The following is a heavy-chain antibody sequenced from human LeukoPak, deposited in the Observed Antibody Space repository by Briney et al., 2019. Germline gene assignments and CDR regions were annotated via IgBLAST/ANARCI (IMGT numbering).Heavy chain of an antibody. CDR3: ARAVESSVRFDD. CDR2: IYYSGST. V-gene: IGHV4-59*12. Sequence: SETLSLTCTVSGGSISSYYWSWIRQPPGKGLEWIGYIYYSGSTNYNPSLKSRVTISVDTSKKQFSLKLTSVTAADTAIYYCARAVESSVRFDDWGQGTLVTVSS. CDR1: GGSISSYY. D-gene: IGHD6-19*01. J-gene: IGHJ4*02.